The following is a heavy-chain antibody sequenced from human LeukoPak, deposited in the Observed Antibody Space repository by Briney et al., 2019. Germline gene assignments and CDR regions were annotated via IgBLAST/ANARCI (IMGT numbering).Heavy chain of an antibody. D-gene: IGHD6-13*01. Sequence: SETLSLTCIVSGYSISSGYYWGWIRQPPGKGLEWIGNIHHSGSTYYNPSLKSRVTISLDTSKNQLSLKLSSVTAADTAVYYCARVAAGIGFFQHWGQGTLVTVSS. V-gene: IGHV4-38-2*02. CDR2: IHHSGST. CDR3: ARVAAGIGFFQH. J-gene: IGHJ1*01. CDR1: GYSISSGYY.